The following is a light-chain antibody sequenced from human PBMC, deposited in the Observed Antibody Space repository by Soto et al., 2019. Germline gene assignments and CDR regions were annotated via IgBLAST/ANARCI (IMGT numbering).Light chain of an antibody. CDR2: EGN. J-gene: IGLJ3*02. CDR3: CSYAGSGSWV. Sequence: QSALTQPASVSGSPGQSITISCTGTSSDVGNYNLVSWYQQLPGKAPKLMIYEGNKRPSGVSNRFSGSKSGNTASLTISGLQAEDEADYSCCSYAGSGSWVFGGGTKVTVL. CDR1: SSDVGNYNL. V-gene: IGLV2-23*01.